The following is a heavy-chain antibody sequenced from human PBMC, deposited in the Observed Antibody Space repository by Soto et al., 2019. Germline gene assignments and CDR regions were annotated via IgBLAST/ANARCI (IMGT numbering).Heavy chain of an antibody. CDR1: GYTFTSYG. Sequence: QVQLVQSGAEVKKPGASVKVSCKAYGYTFTSYGISWVRQAPGQGLEWMGRISAYNGNTNYAQKLQGRVTMTTDTSTSTAYMELRSLRSDDTAVYYCARDLYYYDSSGYYEPIDYWGQGTLVTVSS. J-gene: IGHJ4*02. V-gene: IGHV1-18*01. CDR2: ISAYNGNT. CDR3: ARDLYYYDSSGYYEPIDY. D-gene: IGHD3-22*01.